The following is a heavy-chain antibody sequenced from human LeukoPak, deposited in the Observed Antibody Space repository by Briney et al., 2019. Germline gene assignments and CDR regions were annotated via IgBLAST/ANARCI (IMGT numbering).Heavy chain of an antibody. CDR3: AKARYYYDSSGPADY. Sequence: GGSLRLSCAASGFTFSSYAMSWVRQAPGKGLEWVSAISGSGGSTYYADSVKGRFTISRDNSKNTLYLQMNSLRAEDTAVYYCAKARYYYDSSGPADYWGQGTLVTVSS. J-gene: IGHJ4*02. V-gene: IGHV3-23*01. D-gene: IGHD3-22*01. CDR2: ISGSGGST. CDR1: GFTFSSYA.